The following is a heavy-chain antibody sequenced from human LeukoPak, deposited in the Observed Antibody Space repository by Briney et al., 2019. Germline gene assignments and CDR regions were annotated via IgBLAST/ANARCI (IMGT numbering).Heavy chain of an antibody. J-gene: IGHJ5*02. CDR2: INPKNGAA. D-gene: IGHD2-8*02. Sequence: ASVKVSCKASGYTLTHHYMHWLRPAPGQGLEWMGWINPKNGAAICAQRFQGRVTMNRDTSISTVYMEVRKLRSGDTAVYYCANEGYRTGPDTWGPGSLVIVS. CDR3: ANEGYRTGPDT. CDR1: GYTLTHHY. V-gene: IGHV1-2*02.